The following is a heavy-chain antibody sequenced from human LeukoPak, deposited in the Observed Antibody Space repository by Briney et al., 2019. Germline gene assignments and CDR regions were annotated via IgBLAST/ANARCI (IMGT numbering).Heavy chain of an antibody. CDR1: GFTFSTYS. V-gene: IGHV3-21*01. J-gene: IGHJ4*02. CDR2: ISSGSSFI. D-gene: IGHD3-22*01. CDR3: ARESSGYFY. Sequence: GGSLRLSCAASGFTFSTYSMNWVRQAPGKGLEWVSSISSGSSFIYYADSVRGRFTISRDNAKNSLFLQMNSLRAEDTAVYYCARESSGYFYWGQGTLVTVSS.